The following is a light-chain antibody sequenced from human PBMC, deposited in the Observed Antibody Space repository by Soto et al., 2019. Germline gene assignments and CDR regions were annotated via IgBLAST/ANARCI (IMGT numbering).Light chain of an antibody. J-gene: IGKJ1*01. CDR1: QTVRNNY. CDR3: QQYNNWPPM. V-gene: IGKV3-11*01. Sequence: EFVLTQSPGTLSLSPGERATLSCRASQTVRNNYLAWYQQKPGQAPRLLIYDASNRATGIPARFSGSGSGTDFTLTISSLEPEDFATYYCQQYNNWPPMFGQGTKVDIK. CDR2: DAS.